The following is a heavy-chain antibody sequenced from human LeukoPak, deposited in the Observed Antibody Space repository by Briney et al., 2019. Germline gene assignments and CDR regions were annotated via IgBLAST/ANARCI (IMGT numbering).Heavy chain of an antibody. CDR2: FYTSGST. CDR1: GDSISSYY. J-gene: IGHJ4*02. Sequence: KTSETLSLTCTVPGDSISSYYWSWIRQPAGKGLEWIGRFYTSGSTKYNPSLKSRVTISVDKSKNQFSLKLSSVTAADTAVYYCARDEPTYCSGGSCFDCWGQGTLVTVSS. CDR3: ARDEPTYCSGGSCFDC. V-gene: IGHV4-4*07. D-gene: IGHD2-15*01.